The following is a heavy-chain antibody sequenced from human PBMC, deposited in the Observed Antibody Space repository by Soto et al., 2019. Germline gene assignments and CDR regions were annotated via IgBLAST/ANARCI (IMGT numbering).Heavy chain of an antibody. Sequence: PGESLKISCKGSGYTFTSFWITWVRQMPGKGLEWMGIIYPSDSDTRYSPSFQGQVTISADKSISTAFLQWSSLKASDTAIYYCERVAPNKTPDYWGQGNLVTVSS. J-gene: IGHJ4*02. CDR1: GYTFTSFW. V-gene: IGHV5-51*01. CDR3: ERVAPNKTPDY. CDR2: IYPSDSDT.